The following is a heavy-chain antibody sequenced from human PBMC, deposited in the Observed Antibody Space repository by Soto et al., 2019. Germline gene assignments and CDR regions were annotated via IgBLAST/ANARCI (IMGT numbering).Heavy chain of an antibody. V-gene: IGHV1-2*02. CDR1: GYTFTGYY. Sequence: GASVKVSCKASGYTFTGYYMHWVRQAPGQGLEWMGWINPNSGGINYAQKFQGRVTMTRDTSISTAYMELSRLRSDDTAVYYCARDPVLLWFGEAYYYYYGMDVWGQGTTVTVSS. CDR2: INPNSGGI. D-gene: IGHD3-10*01. J-gene: IGHJ6*02. CDR3: ARDPVLLWFGEAYYYYYGMDV.